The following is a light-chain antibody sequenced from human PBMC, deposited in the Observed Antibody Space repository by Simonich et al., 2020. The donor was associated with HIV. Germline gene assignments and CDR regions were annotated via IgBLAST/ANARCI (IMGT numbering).Light chain of an antibody. J-gene: IGLJ3*02. CDR2: DVT. V-gene: IGLV2-14*03. CDR3: SSYTSFSTWV. CDR1: SSDVGGYNY. Sequence: QSALTQPRSVSGSPGQSVTISCTGTSSDVGGYNYVSWYQHHPGKAPKLMIFDVTMRPAGVSNRFSGSKSGNTASLTISGLQAEDEADYYCSSYTSFSTWVFGGGTKLTVL.